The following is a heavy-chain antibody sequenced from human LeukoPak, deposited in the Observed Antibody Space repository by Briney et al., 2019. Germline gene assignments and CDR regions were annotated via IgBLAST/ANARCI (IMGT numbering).Heavy chain of an antibody. CDR2: IYYSGST. CDR3: ARGHNWNDYWFDP. D-gene: IGHD1-20*01. V-gene: IGHV4-61*05. J-gene: IGHJ5*02. Sequence: SETLSLTCTVSGGSISSSSYFWSWIRQPPGKGLEWIGYIYYSGSTNYNPSLKSRVPILVDTSKNQFSLKLSSVTAADTAVYYCARGHNWNDYWFDPWGQGTLVTVSS. CDR1: GGSISSSSYF.